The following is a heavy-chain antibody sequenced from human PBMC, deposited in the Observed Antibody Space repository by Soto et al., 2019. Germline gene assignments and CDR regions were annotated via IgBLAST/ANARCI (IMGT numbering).Heavy chain of an antibody. V-gene: IGHV3-23*01. CDR3: AKDLRDSRAFDI. CDR1: GFTFSSYA. J-gene: IGHJ3*02. CDR2: ISGSGGST. Sequence: GGSMRLSCAASGFTFSSYAMSWVRQAPGKGLEWVSAISGSGGSTYYADSVKGRFTISRDNSKNTLYLQMNSLRAEDTAVYYCAKDLRDSRAFDIWGQGTMVTVSS.